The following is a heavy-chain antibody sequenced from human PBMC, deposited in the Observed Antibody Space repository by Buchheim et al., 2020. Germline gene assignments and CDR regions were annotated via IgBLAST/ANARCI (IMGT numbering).Heavy chain of an antibody. D-gene: IGHD6-13*01. V-gene: IGHV4-39*01. CDR1: GGSISSSSYY. CDR2: IYYSGST. J-gene: IGHJ4*02. CDR3: ARWAAAARAAFDY. Sequence: QLQLQESGPGLVKPSETLSLTCTVSGGSISSSSYYWGWIRQPPGKGLEWIGSIYYSGSTYYNPSLKSRVTISVDTAQNQVSLKLSSVTAADTAVYYCARWAAAARAAFDYWGQGTL.